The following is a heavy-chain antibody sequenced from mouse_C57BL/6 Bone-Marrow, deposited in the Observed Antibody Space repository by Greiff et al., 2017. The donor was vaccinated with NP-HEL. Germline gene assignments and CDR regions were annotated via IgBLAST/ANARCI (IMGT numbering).Heavy chain of an antibody. CDR1: GYTFTSYW. Sequence: QVQLQQPGAELVKPGASVKLSCKASGYTFTSYWMQWVKQRPGQGLEWIGEIDPSDSYTNYNQKFKGKATLTVDKSSSTAYMPLSSLTSEDSAVYYCARLDYYGSGLWYFDVWGTGTTVTVSS. V-gene: IGHV1-50*01. J-gene: IGHJ1*03. CDR3: ARLDYYGSGLWYFDV. D-gene: IGHD1-1*01. CDR2: IDPSDSYT.